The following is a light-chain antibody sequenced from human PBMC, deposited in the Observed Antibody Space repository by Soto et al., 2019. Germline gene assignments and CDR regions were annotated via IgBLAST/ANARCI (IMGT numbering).Light chain of an antibody. V-gene: IGKV3-15*01. CDR1: QSVINN. Sequence: EIVMTQSPATLSVSPGERATLSCRASQSVINNLAWYQQRPGQAPRLLIYDASTRATGVPARFSGSGSGTEFTLTISSLRSEDFAVYSCQQYNNWPPLITFGPGTKVEIK. CDR3: QQYNNWPPLIT. J-gene: IGKJ3*01. CDR2: DAS.